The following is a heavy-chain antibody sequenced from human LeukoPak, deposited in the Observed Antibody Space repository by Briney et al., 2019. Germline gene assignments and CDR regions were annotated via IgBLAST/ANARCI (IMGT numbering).Heavy chain of an antibody. CDR1: GFTFSSYA. Sequence: GGSLRLSCAASGFTFSSYAMSWVRQAPGKGLEWVSDISSSSSTIYYADSVKGRFTISRDNAKNSLYLQMNSLRADAAAVYYCARIDELWSGDSYYYYLDLWGKGTTVTVSS. CDR2: ISSSSSTI. D-gene: IGHD3-3*01. V-gene: IGHV3-48*01. J-gene: IGHJ6*03. CDR3: ARIDELWSGDSYYYYLDL.